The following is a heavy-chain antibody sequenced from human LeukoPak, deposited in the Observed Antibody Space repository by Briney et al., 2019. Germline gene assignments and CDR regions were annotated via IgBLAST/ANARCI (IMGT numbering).Heavy chain of an antibody. Sequence: GASVKVSCKASGYTFTSYGISWVRQAPGQGLEWMGWISAYNGNTNYAQKLQGRVTMTTDTSTSTAYMELRSLRSDDTAVYYCARDPIITIFTGPGMLDPWGQGTLVTVSS. J-gene: IGHJ5*02. D-gene: IGHD3-9*01. V-gene: IGHV1-18*01. CDR2: ISAYNGNT. CDR3: ARDPIITIFTGPGMLDP. CDR1: GYTFTSYG.